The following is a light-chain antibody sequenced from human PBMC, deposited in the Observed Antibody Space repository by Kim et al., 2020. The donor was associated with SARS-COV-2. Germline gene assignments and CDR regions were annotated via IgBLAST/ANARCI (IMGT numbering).Light chain of an antibody. V-gene: IGLV1-47*01. Sequence: GQRVTISFSGSSSNIGSNYVYWYQQLPGTAPKLLIYRNNQRPSGVPDRFSGSKSGTSASLAISGLRSEDEADYYCAAWDDSLSGRVFGTGTKVTVL. J-gene: IGLJ1*01. CDR3: AAWDDSLSGRV. CDR2: RNN. CDR1: SSNIGSNY.